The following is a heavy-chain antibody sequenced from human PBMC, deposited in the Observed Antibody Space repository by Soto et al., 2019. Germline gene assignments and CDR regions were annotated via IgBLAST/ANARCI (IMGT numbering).Heavy chain of an antibody. J-gene: IGHJ4*02. CDR3: TRLSTSHSYYSYDY. V-gene: IGHV1-2*02. D-gene: IGHD3-10*01. CDR1: GYTFNDHY. CDR2: INPKSGGS. Sequence: GASVKVSCKASGYTFNDHYLHWVRQAPGQGLEWMAWINPKSGGSSYAQKFQGRVTMTWDTSISTAYMEVRRLTSDDTAVYYCTRLSTSHSYYSYDYWGQGSVVTV.